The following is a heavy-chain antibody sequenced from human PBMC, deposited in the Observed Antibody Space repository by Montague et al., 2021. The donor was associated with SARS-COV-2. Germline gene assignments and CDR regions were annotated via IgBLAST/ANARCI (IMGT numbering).Heavy chain of an antibody. CDR1: GGSISSYY. D-gene: IGHD5-24*01. J-gene: IGHJ4*02. CDR2: IYYSGST. V-gene: IGHV4-59*13. CDR3: ARGDVEMATIKSGGPFYHLDY. Sequence: SETLSLTCTVSGGSISSYYWSWIRQPPGKGLEWIGYIYYSGSTNYNPSLKSPVTISVDTSKNQFSLKLSSVTAADTAVYYCARGDVEMATIKSGGPFYHLDYGGQGTLVAVAS.